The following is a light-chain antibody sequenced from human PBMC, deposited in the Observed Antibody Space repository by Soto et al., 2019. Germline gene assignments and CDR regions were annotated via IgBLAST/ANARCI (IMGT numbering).Light chain of an antibody. CDR1: KLGDKY. J-gene: IGLJ1*01. V-gene: IGLV3-1*01. CDR2: QDS. Sequence: SYELTQPPSVSVSPGQTASITCSGDKLGDKYACWYQQKPGQSPVLVIYQDSKRPSGIPERFSGSNSGNTATLTISGTQAMDEADYYCQAWDSHNYVFGTGTSSPS. CDR3: QAWDSHNYV.